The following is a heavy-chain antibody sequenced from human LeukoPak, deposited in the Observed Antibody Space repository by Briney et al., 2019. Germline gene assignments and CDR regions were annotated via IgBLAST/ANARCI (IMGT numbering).Heavy chain of an antibody. J-gene: IGHJ5*02. D-gene: IGHD2/OR15-2a*01. V-gene: IGHV3-30*04. CDR3: ARDRNVIGADFDP. CDR2: VSFDGTNN. CDR1: GFIFENFA. Sequence: PGRSLRLSCVASGFIFENFAIHWVRQAPGKGLEWVSIVSFDGTNNFYADSVNGRFTVSRDNSKNTVYLHMNSLRPDDTAVYFCARDRNVIGADFDPWGQGTLVTVSS.